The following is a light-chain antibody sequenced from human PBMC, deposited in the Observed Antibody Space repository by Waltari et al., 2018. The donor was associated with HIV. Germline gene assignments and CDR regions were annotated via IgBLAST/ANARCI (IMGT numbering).Light chain of an antibody. CDR2: ECT. Sequence: QSALTQPASVAGSLGHSITIPRTGTGGDVAGYNSVSWYQHHPGQAPKLMIYECTNRPSGVSNRFSGSKSGNTASLTISGLQAEDESDYYCTSYTSSSTLVVFGGGTKLTVL. CDR3: TSYTSSSTLVV. CDR1: GGDVAGYNS. V-gene: IGLV2-14*01. J-gene: IGLJ2*01.